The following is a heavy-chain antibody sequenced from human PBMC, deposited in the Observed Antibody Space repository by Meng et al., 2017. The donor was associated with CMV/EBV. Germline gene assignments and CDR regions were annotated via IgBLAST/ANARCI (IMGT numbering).Heavy chain of an antibody. V-gene: IGHV3-21*01. CDR3: ARVYLNYYDSSGYPDY. Sequence: GGSLRLSCAASGFTFSSCSMNWVRQAPGKGLEWVSSISSSSSYIYYADSVKGRFTISRDNAKNSLYLQMNSLRAEDTAVYYCARVYLNYYDSSGYPDYWGQGTLVTVSS. D-gene: IGHD3-22*01. CDR1: GFTFSSCS. CDR2: ISSSSSYI. J-gene: IGHJ4*02.